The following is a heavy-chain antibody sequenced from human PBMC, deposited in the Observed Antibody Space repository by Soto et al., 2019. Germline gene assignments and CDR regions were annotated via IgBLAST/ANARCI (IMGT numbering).Heavy chain of an antibody. CDR3: ARETYYEFWSCPYYGMDV. D-gene: IGHD3-3*01. CDR2: IGTAGDT. Sequence: GVSLRLSCVASVFTFSSYDMHWVRQATGKGLEWVSAIGTAGDTYYAGSVKGRFTISRENAKNTLYLQMNSLRAEDTAVYYCARETYYEFWSCPYYGMDVRGQGTTVTV. V-gene: IGHV3-13*04. J-gene: IGHJ6*02. CDR1: VFTFSSYD.